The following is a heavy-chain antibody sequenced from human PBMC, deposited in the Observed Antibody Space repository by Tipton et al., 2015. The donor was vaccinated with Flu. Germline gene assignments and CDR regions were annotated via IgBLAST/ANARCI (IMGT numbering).Heavy chain of an antibody. CDR1: GDSISSDYY. Sequence: TLSLTCAVSGDSISSDYYWGWIRQLPGKGLEWIGTVSRTGTTIDNPSPKSRVTISIDRSKNQFSLNLKSVTAADMAVCYCARGDYTNVVSDPKSWFDPWGQGTLVAVSS. J-gene: IGHJ5*02. V-gene: IGHV4-38-2*01. D-gene: IGHD4-11*01. CDR2: VSRTGTT. CDR3: ARGDYTNVVSDPKSWFDP.